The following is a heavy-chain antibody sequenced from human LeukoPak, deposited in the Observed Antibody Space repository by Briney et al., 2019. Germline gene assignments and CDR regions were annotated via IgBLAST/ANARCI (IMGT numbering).Heavy chain of an antibody. V-gene: IGHV4-61*02. CDR2: IYTSGST. CDR3: ATTVVTAIPFNWFDP. D-gene: IGHD2-21*02. J-gene: IGHJ5*02. CDR1: GGSISSGSYY. Sequence: PSETLSLTCTVSGGSISSGSYYWSWIRQPAGKGLEWIGRIYTSGSTNYNPSLKSRVTISVDTSKNQFSLKLSSVTAADTAVYYCATTVVTAIPFNWFDPWGQGTLVTVSS.